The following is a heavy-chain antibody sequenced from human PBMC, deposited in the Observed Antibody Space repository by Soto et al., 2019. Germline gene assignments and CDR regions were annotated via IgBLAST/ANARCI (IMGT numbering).Heavy chain of an antibody. CDR1: GFTFSSYW. J-gene: IGHJ4*02. Sequence: GVSLRLSCAASGFTFSSYWMSWVRQAPGKGLEWVANIKQDGSEKYYVDSVKGRFTISRDNSKNTLYLQMNSLRAEDTAVYYCAKDFLAQFSSGPPLDYWGQGTLVTVSS. CDR3: AKDFLAQFSSGPPLDY. CDR2: IKQDGSEK. V-gene: IGHV3-7*05. D-gene: IGHD3-22*01.